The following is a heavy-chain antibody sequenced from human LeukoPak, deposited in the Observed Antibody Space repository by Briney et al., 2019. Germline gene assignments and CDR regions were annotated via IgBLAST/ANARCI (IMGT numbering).Heavy chain of an antibody. CDR3: AKDTSIVGPTGWFDP. D-gene: IGHD1-26*01. V-gene: IGHV3-23*01. Sequence: GGSLGLSCAASGFTFSSYAMSWVRQAPGKGLEWVSAISGSGGSTYYADSVKGRFTISRDNSKNTLYLQMNSLRAEDTAVYYCAKDTSIVGPTGWFDPWGQGTLVTVSS. CDR1: GFTFSSYA. J-gene: IGHJ5*02. CDR2: ISGSGGST.